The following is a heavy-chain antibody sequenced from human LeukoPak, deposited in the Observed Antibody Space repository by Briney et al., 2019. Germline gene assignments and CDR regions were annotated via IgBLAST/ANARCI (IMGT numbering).Heavy chain of an antibody. D-gene: IGHD6-13*01. V-gene: IGHV3-23*01. CDR2: ISGSGGST. Sequence: GGSLRLSCAASGFTFSSYAMSWVRQAPGKGLEWVSAISGSGGSTYYADSVKGRFTISRDNSKNTLYLQMNSLRAEDSAVYYCAKGHSSSWYRSWFDPWGQGTLVTVSS. J-gene: IGHJ5*02. CDR3: AKGHSSSWYRSWFDP. CDR1: GFTFSSYA.